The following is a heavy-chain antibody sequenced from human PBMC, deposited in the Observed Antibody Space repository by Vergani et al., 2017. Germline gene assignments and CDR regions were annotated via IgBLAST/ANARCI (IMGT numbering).Heavy chain of an antibody. CDR1: GGSISSYY. D-gene: IGHD3-22*01. V-gene: IGHV4-59*01. J-gene: IGHJ3*02. CDR2: IYYSGST. Sequence: QVQLKESGPGLEKPSETLSLTCTVSGGSISSYYWSWIRQHPGKGLEWIGYIYYSGSTNYNPSLKWRVTISVDTSKNQFSLKLSSVTAADTAVYYCARNYYDSSGYTDAFDIWGQGTMVTVSS. CDR3: ARNYYDSSGYTDAFDI.